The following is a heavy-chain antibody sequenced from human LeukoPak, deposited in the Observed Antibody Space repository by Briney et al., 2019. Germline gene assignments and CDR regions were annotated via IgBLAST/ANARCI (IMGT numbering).Heavy chain of an antibody. D-gene: IGHD3-22*01. CDR1: GFPFSSYG. J-gene: IGHJ6*03. CDR3: AKDSRITMIVVRNYYYYYYMDV. V-gene: IGHV3-23*01. Sequence: GTLRLSCAASGFPFSSYGMSWVRQAPGKGLEWVSAISGSGGSTYYADSVKGRFTISRDNSKNTLYLQMNSLRAEDTAVYYCAKDSRITMIVVRNYYYYYYMDVWGKGTTVTISS. CDR2: ISGSGGST.